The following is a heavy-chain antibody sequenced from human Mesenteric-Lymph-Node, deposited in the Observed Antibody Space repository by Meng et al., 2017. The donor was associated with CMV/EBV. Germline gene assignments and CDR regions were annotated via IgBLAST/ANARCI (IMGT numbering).Heavy chain of an antibody. Sequence: SETLSLTCAVYGGSFSGNFWSWIRQTPGKGLEWIGEINHSGTTNYNPSLKSRVTISVDTSKNQFSLKLSSVTAADTAVYYCARDKRTLHKLLYYYYGMDVWGQGTTVTVSS. D-gene: IGHD4-11*01. CDR3: ARDKRTLHKLLYYYYGMDV. J-gene: IGHJ6*02. V-gene: IGHV4-34*01. CDR1: GGSFSGNF. CDR2: INHSGTT.